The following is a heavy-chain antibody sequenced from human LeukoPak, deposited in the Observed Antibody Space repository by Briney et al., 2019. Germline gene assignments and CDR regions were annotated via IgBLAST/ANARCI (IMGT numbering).Heavy chain of an antibody. V-gene: IGHV1-8*01. CDR1: GYTFTSYD. J-gene: IGHJ5*02. D-gene: IGHD2-15*01. CDR3: ARAIGYCSGGSCHGGYWFDP. Sequence: EASVKVSCKASGYTFTSYDINWVRQATGQGLEWMGWMNPNSDNTGYAQKFQGRVTMTRNTSISTAYMELSSLRSEDTAVYYCARAIGYCSGGSCHGGYWFDPWGQGTLVTVSS. CDR2: MNPNSDNT.